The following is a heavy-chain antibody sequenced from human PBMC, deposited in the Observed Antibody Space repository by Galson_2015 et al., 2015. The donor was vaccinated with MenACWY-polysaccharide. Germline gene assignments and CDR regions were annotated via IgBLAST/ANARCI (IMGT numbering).Heavy chain of an antibody. CDR3: ARDTPGIEDFDY. CDR2: IDTSGTST. J-gene: IGHJ4*02. D-gene: IGHD1-1*01. V-gene: IGHV3-48*03. CDR1: GFTFRSHD. Sequence: SLRLSCAVSGFTFRSHDMNCVRQAPGKGLEWVSYIDTSGTSTKYADSVKGRFIMSRDNAKNSLYLQMNSLRLEDTAVYYCARDTPGIEDFDYWGQGILVTVSS.